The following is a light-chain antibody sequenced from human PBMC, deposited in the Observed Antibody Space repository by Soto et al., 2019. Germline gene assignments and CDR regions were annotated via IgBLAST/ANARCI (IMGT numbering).Light chain of an antibody. Sequence: QSALTQPASVSGSPGQSISITCSGTISDVGGYNFVSWYQQHPGKAPKLIIYRDTKWPSGVSNRFSGSKSGNTASLTISGLQAEDEADYYCCSYAGSSTWVFGGGTKLNVL. CDR3: CSYAGSSTWV. CDR2: RDT. J-gene: IGLJ3*02. V-gene: IGLV2-23*01. CDR1: ISDVGGYNF.